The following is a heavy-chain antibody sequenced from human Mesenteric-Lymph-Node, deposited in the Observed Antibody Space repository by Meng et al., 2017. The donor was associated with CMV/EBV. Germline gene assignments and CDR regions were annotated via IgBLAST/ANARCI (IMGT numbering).Heavy chain of an antibody. CDR2: ISTFNGNT. Sequence: ASVKVSCKASGYTFTTVGISWVRQAPGQGLEWMGWISTFNGNTNYAQNLQGRVNMTTETSTSAAFLELRSRRSDDTAVYYCAREARGGGMDVWGQGTTVTVSS. CDR3: AREARGGGMDV. D-gene: IGHD3-10*01. CDR1: GYTFTTVG. J-gene: IGHJ6*02. V-gene: IGHV1-18*01.